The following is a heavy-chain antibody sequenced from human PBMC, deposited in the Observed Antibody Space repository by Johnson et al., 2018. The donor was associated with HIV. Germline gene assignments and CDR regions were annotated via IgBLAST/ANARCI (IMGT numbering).Heavy chain of an antibody. D-gene: IGHD2-2*01. CDR2: IRYDGSNK. CDR1: GFTFSSYG. J-gene: IGHJ3*02. V-gene: IGHV3-30*02. CDR3: AKADTMAWDAFDI. Sequence: QVQLVESGGGVVQPGGSLRLSCAASGFTFSSYGMHWVRQAPGKGLEWVAFIRYDGSNKYYTDSVKGRFTISRDNSKNTLYLQMNSLRVDDTAMYYCAKADTMAWDAFDIWGQGTMVTVSS.